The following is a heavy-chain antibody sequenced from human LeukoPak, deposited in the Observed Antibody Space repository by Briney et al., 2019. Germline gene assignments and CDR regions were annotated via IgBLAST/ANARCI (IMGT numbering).Heavy chain of an antibody. CDR2: ISGSGDST. D-gene: IGHD5-24*01. V-gene: IGHV3-23*01. J-gene: IGHJ4*02. Sequence: GGSLRLSCAASGFTFSSYAMSWVRQAPGKGLEWVSVISGSGDSTYYADSVKGRFTISRDNSKNTLYLQMNSLRAEDTAVCYCAKEGEMATIYYFDYWGQGTLVTVSS. CDR3: AKEGEMATIYYFDY. CDR1: GFTFSSYA.